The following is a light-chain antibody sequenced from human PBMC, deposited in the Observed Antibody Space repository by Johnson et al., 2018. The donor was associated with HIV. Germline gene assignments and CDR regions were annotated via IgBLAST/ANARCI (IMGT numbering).Light chain of an antibody. V-gene: IGLV1-51*02. CDR3: GTWDSSLGTYV. Sequence: QSVLTQPPSVSAAPGQKVNISCSGSSSNIGNNYVSWYRQLPGTAPQLLIFENNKRPSGIPDRFSGSKSGTSATLGITGLQTGDEADYYCGTWDSSLGTYVFGTGTKVTVL. CDR1: SSNIGNNY. J-gene: IGLJ1*01. CDR2: ENN.